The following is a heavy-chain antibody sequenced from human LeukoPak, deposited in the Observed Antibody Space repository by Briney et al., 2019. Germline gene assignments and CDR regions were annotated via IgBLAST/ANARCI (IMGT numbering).Heavy chain of an antibody. J-gene: IGHJ4*02. D-gene: IGHD3-22*01. Sequence: GESLKISCKGSGYSFTSYWIGWVRQMPGKGLEWMGIIYPGDSDTRYSPSFQGQVTISADKSISTAYLQWSSLKASDTAMYCCARTYYYYSSGYSPQFDCWGQGTLVTVSS. V-gene: IGHV5-51*01. CDR3: ARTYYYYSSGYSPQFDC. CDR2: IYPGDSDT. CDR1: GYSFTSYW.